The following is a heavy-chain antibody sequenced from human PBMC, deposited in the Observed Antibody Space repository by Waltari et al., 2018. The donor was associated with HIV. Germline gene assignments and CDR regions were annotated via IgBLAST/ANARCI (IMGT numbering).Heavy chain of an antibody. J-gene: IGHJ4*02. CDR1: GYPFDGYG. V-gene: IGHV1-18*01. Sequence: VQLVQSGAEVKKPGDSVKVSCKASGYPFDGYGISWVRQAPGQGLEWMGWINCYNGETNFAQNFQGRVTRTTDKSTATAYMDLRSLRSDDTAVYYCARDRSNSDYWGQGTLVTVSS. D-gene: IGHD1-26*01. CDR3: ARDRSNSDY. CDR2: INCYNGET.